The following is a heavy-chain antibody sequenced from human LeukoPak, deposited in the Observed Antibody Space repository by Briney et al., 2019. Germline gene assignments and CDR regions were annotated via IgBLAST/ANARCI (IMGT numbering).Heavy chain of an antibody. Sequence: PSETLSLTCTVSGGSVSSYYWSWIRQPPGKGLEWIGYIKSSGSSNYNPSLKSRVTISMDTSKNQFSLNLSSVTTADTAVYYCARGRGSSGWIDYWGQGTLVTVSS. J-gene: IGHJ4*02. CDR3: ARGRGSSGWIDY. CDR1: GGSVSSYY. D-gene: IGHD6-19*01. V-gene: IGHV4-4*09. CDR2: IKSSGSS.